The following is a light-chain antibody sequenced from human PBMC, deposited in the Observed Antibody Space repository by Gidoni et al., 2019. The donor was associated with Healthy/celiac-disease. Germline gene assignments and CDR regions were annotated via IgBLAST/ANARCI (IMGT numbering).Light chain of an antibody. J-gene: IGKJ4*01. CDR3: QQLNSYPPT. V-gene: IGKV1-9*01. CDR1: QGISSY. CDR2: AAS. Sequence: DIQLTQSPSFLSASVGDRVTITCRASQGISSYLAWYQQQPGKAPKRLIYAASTLQSGVPSRFSGSGSGTEFTLTISSLQPEDFATYYCQQLNSYPPTFGGGTKVEIK.